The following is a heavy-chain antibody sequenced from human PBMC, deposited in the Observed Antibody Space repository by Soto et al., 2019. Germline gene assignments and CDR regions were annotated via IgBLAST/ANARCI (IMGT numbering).Heavy chain of an antibody. CDR3: ARRDSPPHYRY. CDR2: IYYSGST. V-gene: IGHV4-39*01. D-gene: IGHD3-16*02. J-gene: IGHJ4*02. CDR1: GGSISSSSYY. Sequence: QLQLQESGPGLVKPSETLSLTCTVSGGSISSSSYYWGWIRQPPGKGREWIGSIYYSGSTSYNTSLKRRVTISVATSKNQCSLKLTSVTAADTAVYYCARRDSPPHYRYWGQGTLVPVSS.